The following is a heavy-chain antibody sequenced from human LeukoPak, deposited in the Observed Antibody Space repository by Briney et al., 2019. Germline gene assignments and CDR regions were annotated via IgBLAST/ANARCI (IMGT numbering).Heavy chain of an antibody. D-gene: IGHD3-22*01. CDR3: ARANSYDNSGHYYEFDY. CDR1: GGSFSGYY. CDR2: IHSSGST. V-gene: IGHV4-59*10. J-gene: IGHJ4*02. Sequence: PSETLSLTCAVYGGSFSGYYWSWIRQPAGKGLEWIGRIHSSGSTNYYPSLKSRVTMSVDTSKNQFSLRLSSVTAADTAVYFCARANSYDNSGHYYEFDYWGQGTLVTVSS.